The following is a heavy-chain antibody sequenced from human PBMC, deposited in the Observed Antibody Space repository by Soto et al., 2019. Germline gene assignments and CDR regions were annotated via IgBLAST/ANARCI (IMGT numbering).Heavy chain of an antibody. CDR2: IYYLGST. CDR1: GGSISSSDW. D-gene: IGHD2-15*01. CDR3: ARGLLYYGIDV. V-gene: IGHV4-4*02. Sequence: QVQVQESGPGLVKPSGTLSLTCGVSGGSISSSDWWTWVRQPPGEGLEWIGEIYYLGSTNYNPSLKRRVTISVDKSKNQFSLNLKYMTAADTAVYYCARGLLYYGIDVWGQGTTVTVSS. J-gene: IGHJ6*02.